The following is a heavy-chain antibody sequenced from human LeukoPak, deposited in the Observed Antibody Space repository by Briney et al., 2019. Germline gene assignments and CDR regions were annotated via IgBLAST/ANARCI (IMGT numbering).Heavy chain of an antibody. V-gene: IGHV4-38-2*02. J-gene: IGHJ6*03. D-gene: IGHD2-2*01. CDR2: IYHSGST. Sequence: SETLSLTCTVSGYSISSGYYWGWIRQPPGKELEWIGSIYHSGSTYYNPSLKSRVTISVDTSKNQFSLKLSSVTAADTAVYYCATAQLLQGYYYYMDVWGKGTTVTISS. CDR1: GYSISSGYY. CDR3: ATAQLLQGYYYYMDV.